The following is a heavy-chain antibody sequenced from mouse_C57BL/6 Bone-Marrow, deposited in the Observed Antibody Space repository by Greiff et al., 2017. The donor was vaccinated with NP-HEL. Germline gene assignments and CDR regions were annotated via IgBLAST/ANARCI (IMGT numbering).Heavy chain of an antibody. V-gene: IGHV7-1*01. Sequence: EVQGVESGGGLVQSGRSLRLSCATSGFTFSDFYMEWVRQAPGKGLEWIAASRNKANDYTTEYSASVKGRFIVSRDTSQSILYLQMNALRAEDTAIYYCARDNSNYDAMDYWGQGTSVTVSS. J-gene: IGHJ4*01. CDR3: ARDNSNYDAMDY. CDR1: GFTFSDFY. CDR2: SRNKANDYTT. D-gene: IGHD2-5*01.